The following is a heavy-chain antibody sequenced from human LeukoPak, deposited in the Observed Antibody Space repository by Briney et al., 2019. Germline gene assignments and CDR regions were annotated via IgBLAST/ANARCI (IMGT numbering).Heavy chain of an antibody. Sequence: ASVKVPFKASGYRFTSYDMHWVRQAPGQGLEWMGIINPSGGSTSYAQRFQGRVAMTRDTSTTTVYMEVNSLTSEDTAVYFCARDGPTAAPFDYWGQGTLVTVSS. CDR3: ARDGPTAAPFDY. V-gene: IGHV1-46*01. D-gene: IGHD2-2*01. CDR1: GYRFTSYD. CDR2: INPSGGST. J-gene: IGHJ4*02.